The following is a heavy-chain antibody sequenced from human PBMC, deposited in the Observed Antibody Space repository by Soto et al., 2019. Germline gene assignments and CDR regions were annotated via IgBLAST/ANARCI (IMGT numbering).Heavy chain of an antibody. CDR3: AKERQWEPLDY. D-gene: IGHD1-26*01. V-gene: IGHV3-30*18. Sequence: GGSLRLSCAASGFTFSSYGMHWVRQAPGKGLEWVAVISYDESNKYYADSVKGRFTISRDNSKNTLYPQMNSLRADDTAVYYCAKERQWEPLDYWGQGTLVTVSS. J-gene: IGHJ4*02. CDR1: GFTFSSYG. CDR2: ISYDESNK.